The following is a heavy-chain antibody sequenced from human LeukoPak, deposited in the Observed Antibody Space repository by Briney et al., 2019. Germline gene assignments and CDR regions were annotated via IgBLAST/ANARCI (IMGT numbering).Heavy chain of an antibody. Sequence: PGGSLRLPCAASGFPFSDYYMSRIPQAPGKGPEGVSYNRSSGSTIYYADSVKGRFTISRDNDKNSLYVQMNSLRAEDTAVYYCASPLLYCSSTSCYGDYWGQGTRVTVSS. CDR3: ASPLLYCSSTSCYGDY. CDR1: GFPFSDYY. V-gene: IGHV3-11*01. CDR2: NRSSGSTI. D-gene: IGHD2-2*01. J-gene: IGHJ4*02.